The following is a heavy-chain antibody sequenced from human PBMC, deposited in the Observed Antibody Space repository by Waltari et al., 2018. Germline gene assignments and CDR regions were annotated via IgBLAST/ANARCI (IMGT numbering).Heavy chain of an antibody. CDR3: TRALSGSFPY. CDR2: INTDGSST. D-gene: IGHD1-26*01. CDR1: GFTFSRYW. J-gene: IGHJ4*02. Sequence: EVQLVESGVGSVQPGGSLRPPCASSGFTFSRYWMYWVRHAPGKGLGWVSRINTDGSSTSYADSVKGRFTISRDNAKNTLYLQMNSLRAEDTAVYYCTRALSGSFPYWGQGTLVTVSS. V-gene: IGHV3-74*01.